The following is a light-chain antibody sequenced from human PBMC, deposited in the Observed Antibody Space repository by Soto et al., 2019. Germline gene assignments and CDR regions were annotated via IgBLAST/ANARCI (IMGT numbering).Light chain of an antibody. V-gene: IGKV3-15*01. CDR3: QQYNNWPPDRT. CDR2: GAS. CDR1: QSVVSN. Sequence: EIVMTQPPTTLSVSPGERATLSCRASQSVVSNLAWYQQKPGQAPRLLIHGASTRATGLPARFSGSGYRTEFSLNISSLQSEDFAIYFCQQYNNWPPDRTFGQGTKGEIK. J-gene: IGKJ1*01.